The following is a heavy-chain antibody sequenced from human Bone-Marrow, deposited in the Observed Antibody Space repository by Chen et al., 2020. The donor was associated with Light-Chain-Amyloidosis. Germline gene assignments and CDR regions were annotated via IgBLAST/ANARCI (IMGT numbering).Heavy chain of an antibody. CDR1: GIPFSNNW. V-gene: IGHV3-7*05. CDR2: VQVDGSDK. Sequence: EVQLVESGGGLVQPGESRRHSCAASGIPFSNNWMSWVRQAPGKGLGWVANVQVDGSDKYYVDSVKGRFTISRDNAKNSLYLQMNSLRAEDTAVYYCTTEYLGAYDYWGQGTLLTVSS. D-gene: IGHD3-16*01. J-gene: IGHJ4*02. CDR3: TTEYLGAYDY.